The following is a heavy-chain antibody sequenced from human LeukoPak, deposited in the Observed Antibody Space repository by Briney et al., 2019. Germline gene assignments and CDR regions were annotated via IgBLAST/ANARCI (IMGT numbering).Heavy chain of an antibody. CDR3: AKRGVGAQEFDY. J-gene: IGHJ4*02. D-gene: IGHD1-26*01. V-gene: IGHV3-23*01. Sequence: GASLRLSCAASGFPFSSDALSWVRQPPGKGLDWVSAISGIGGSTNYADSVKGRFTISRDNSKNTLYLQMNSLRAEDTAVYYCAKRGVGAQEFDYWGQGTLVTVSS. CDR1: GFPFSSDA. CDR2: ISGIGGST.